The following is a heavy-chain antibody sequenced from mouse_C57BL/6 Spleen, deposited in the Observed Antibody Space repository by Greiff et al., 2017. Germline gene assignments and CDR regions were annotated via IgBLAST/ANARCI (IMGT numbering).Heavy chain of an antibody. Sequence: QVQLQQPGAELVKPGASVKLSCKASGYTFTSYWMQWVKQRPGQGLEWIGEIDPSDSYTNYNQKFKGKATLTVDTSSSTAYMQLSSLTSEYAAVYYGAREGRVRDQSHWYFDVWGTGTTVTVSS. D-gene: IGHD6-2*01. CDR2: IDPSDSYT. CDR1: GYTFTSYW. CDR3: AREGRVRDQSHWYFDV. J-gene: IGHJ1*03. V-gene: IGHV1-50*01.